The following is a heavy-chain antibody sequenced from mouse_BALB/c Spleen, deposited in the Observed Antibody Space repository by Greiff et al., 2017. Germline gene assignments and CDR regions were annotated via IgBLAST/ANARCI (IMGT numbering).Heavy chain of an antibody. CDR3: ARSDYYGSSYPY. CDR1: GYAFSSSW. CDR2: IYPGDGDT. J-gene: IGHJ2*01. Sequence: VQLQESGPELVKPGASVKISCKASGYAFSSSWMNWVKQRPGQGLEWIGRIYPGDGDTNYNGKFKGKATLTADKSSSTAYMQLSSLTSDDSAVYFCARSDYYGSSYPYWGQGTTLTVSS. D-gene: IGHD1-1*01. V-gene: IGHV1-82*01.